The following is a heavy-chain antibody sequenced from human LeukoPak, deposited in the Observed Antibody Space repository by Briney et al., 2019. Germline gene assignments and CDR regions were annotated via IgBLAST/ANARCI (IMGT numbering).Heavy chain of an antibody. V-gene: IGHV3-30*04. CDR3: ARALPAAADAFDI. CDR2: ISYDGSNK. D-gene: IGHD2-2*01. CDR1: GFTFSSYA. J-gene: IGHJ3*02. Sequence: GRSLTLSCAASGFTFSSYAMQWLRQAPGKGLVWVAVISYDGSNKYYADPVKGRFTVSRDNSKNTLYLQMNSLRAEDTAVYYCARALPAAADAFDIWGQGTMVTVSS.